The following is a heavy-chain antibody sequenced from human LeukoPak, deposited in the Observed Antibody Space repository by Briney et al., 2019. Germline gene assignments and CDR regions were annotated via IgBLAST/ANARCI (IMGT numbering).Heavy chain of an antibody. V-gene: IGHV3-7*01. CDR1: GFTFSSFS. CDR3: ATGRILWK. CDR2: IEQDRSEK. D-gene: IGHD2/OR15-2a*01. J-gene: IGHJ4*02. Sequence: GGSLRLSCAASGFTFSSFSMNWVRQAPGKGLEWVASIEQDRSEKYSVDSLKGRFTISRDNAKNSLYLQMNNLRAEDTAVYHCATGRILWKWGQGTLVTVSS.